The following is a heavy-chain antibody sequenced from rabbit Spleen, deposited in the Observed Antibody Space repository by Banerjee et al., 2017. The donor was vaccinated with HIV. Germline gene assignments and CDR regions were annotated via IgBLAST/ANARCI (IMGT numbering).Heavy chain of an antibody. CDR1: GVSLNDKDV. Sequence: QEQLVESGGGLVKPEGSLTLTCKASGVSLNDKDVMYWVRQAPGKGLEWIACIDSGSSGFTYFASWAKGRFTISKTSSTTVTLHMTSLTAADTATYFCARDTSSSFSSYGMDLWGPGTLVTVS. CDR3: ARDTSSSFSSYGMDL. CDR2: IDSGSSGFT. J-gene: IGHJ6*01. D-gene: IGHD1-1*01. V-gene: IGHV1S45*01.